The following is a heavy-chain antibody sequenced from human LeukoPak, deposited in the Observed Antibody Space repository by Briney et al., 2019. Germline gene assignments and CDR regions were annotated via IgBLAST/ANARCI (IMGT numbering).Heavy chain of an antibody. J-gene: IGHJ5*02. CDR2: VNHKSGAA. CDR3: ARSPTTGRFDP. CDR1: GYSVNAYN. D-gene: IGHD1-26*01. V-gene: IGHV1-2*02. Sequence: ASVKVSCKTSGYSVNAYNMHWVRQAPGQGLEWMGWVNHKSGAANYAQKFQGRVSMTWDMSISTAYMELSRLRSDDTAVYYCARSPTTGRFDPWGQGTLVTVSS.